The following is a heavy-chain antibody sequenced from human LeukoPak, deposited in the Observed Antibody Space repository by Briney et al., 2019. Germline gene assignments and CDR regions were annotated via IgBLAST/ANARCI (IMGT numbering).Heavy chain of an antibody. CDR2: ISAYNGNT. J-gene: IGHJ4*02. V-gene: IGHV1-18*01. D-gene: IGHD4-17*01. CDR1: GYTFTSYG. CDR3: ARALTDYGDYVSSDY. Sequence: GASVKVSCKASGYTFTSYGISWVRRAPGQGLEWMGWISAYNGNTNYAQKLQGRVTMTTDTSTSTAYMELRSLRSDDAAVYYCARALTDYGDYVSSDYWGQGTLVTVSS.